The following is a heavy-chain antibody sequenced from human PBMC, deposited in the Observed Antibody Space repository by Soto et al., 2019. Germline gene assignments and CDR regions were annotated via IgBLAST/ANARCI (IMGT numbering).Heavy chain of an antibody. CDR1: AGSLSSYY. Sequence: PSETLSLTCTVSAGSLSSYYWSWIRQPPGKGLEWIAYIYYTGSTYYNPSLKSRVTISVDTSNNQFSLKLRSVTAADTAVYYCARHSQYSSTWSAHDFEYWGQGARVTVSS. CDR3: ARHSQYSSTWSAHDFEY. V-gene: IGHV4-59*08. D-gene: IGHD6-13*01. J-gene: IGHJ4*02. CDR2: IYYTGST.